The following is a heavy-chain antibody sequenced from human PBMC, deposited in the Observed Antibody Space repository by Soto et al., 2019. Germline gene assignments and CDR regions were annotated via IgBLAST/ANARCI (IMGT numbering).Heavy chain of an antibody. D-gene: IGHD3-22*01. CDR1: GFTFSSYG. J-gene: IGHJ6*02. V-gene: IGHV3-33*01. Sequence: GGSLRLSCAASGFTFSSYGMHWVRQAPGKGLEWVAVIWYDGSNKYYADSVKGRFTISRDNSKNTLYLQMNSLRAEDTAVYYYARDGGGGYPYYRMDVCGQGTTVTVSS. CDR2: IWYDGSNK. CDR3: ARDGGGGYPYYRMDV.